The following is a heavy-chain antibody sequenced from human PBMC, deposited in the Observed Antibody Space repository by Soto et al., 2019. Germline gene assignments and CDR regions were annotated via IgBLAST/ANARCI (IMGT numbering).Heavy chain of an antibody. Sequence: RASVKVSCKTSGYPFTDYFIHWVRQAPGQGLEWMGIISLYHHSTSYAQKFQGRLTVTADTSTTTVYMDLSSLTSEDSAVYWCARELYSCGGDCPYYMDYWGQGTLVTVSS. CDR3: ARELYSCGGDCPYYMDY. V-gene: IGHV1-46*01. J-gene: IGHJ4*02. CDR2: ISLYHHST. D-gene: IGHD2-21*02. CDR1: GYPFTDYF.